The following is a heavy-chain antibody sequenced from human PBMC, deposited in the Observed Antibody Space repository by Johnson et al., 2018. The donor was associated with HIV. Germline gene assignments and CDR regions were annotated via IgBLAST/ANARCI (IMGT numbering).Heavy chain of an antibody. CDR3: AREVRYTSWSFDI. V-gene: IGHV3-11*04. CDR2: ISSSGSTI. CDR1: GFTFIYYY. Sequence: QVQLVASGGGLFKPVVSLTLSFSASGFTFIYYYLRWIRQAPGQGLEWVSYISSSGSTIYYADSVQGRFTISRDNAKKSQYLQMNSLRAEDTAVYYCAREVRYTSWSFDIWGQGTMVTVSS. D-gene: IGHD6-19*01. J-gene: IGHJ3*02.